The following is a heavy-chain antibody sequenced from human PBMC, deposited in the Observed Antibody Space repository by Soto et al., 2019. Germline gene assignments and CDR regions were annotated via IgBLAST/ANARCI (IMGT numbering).Heavy chain of an antibody. CDR1: GDSISTVDYF. V-gene: IGHV4-30-4*01. D-gene: IGHD2-15*01. J-gene: IGHJ5*01. CDR2: IYKSATT. CDR3: ARGRYCLTGRCFPNWFDS. Sequence: QVQLLESGPGLVKPSQTLSLTCSVSGDSISTVDYFWAWIRQPPGQALEYIGYIYKSATTYYNPSFESRVAISLDPSKSQFSLNVTSGTASDTAVYFCARGRYCLTGRCFPNWFDSWGQGTLVTVSS.